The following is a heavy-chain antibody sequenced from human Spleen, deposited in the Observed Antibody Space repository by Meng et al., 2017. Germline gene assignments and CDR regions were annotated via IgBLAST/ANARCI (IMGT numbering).Heavy chain of an antibody. CDR1: GFTFSSYW. CDR2: INTDGSTT. Sequence: GESLKISCVASGFTFSSYWMHWVRQDPGKGLVWVSRINTDGSTTSYADSVKGRFTISRDNSKNTLYLQMNSLRAEDTAVYYCARDLAWVLFDYWGQGALVTVSS. V-gene: IGHV3-74*01. J-gene: IGHJ4*02. CDR3: ARDLAWVLFDY. D-gene: IGHD3-3*01.